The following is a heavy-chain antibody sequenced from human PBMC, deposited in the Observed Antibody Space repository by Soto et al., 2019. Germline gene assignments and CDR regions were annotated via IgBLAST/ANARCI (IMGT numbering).Heavy chain of an antibody. CDR2: ISGSGGST. Sequence: EVQLLESGGGLVQPGGSLRLSCAASGFTFSSYAVSWVRQAPGKGLEWVSAISGSGGSTYYADSVKGRFTISRDNSKNTLYLQMNSLRAEDTAVYYCAKDSSGYYYVDDYWGQGTLVTVSS. J-gene: IGHJ4*02. D-gene: IGHD3-22*01. CDR3: AKDSSGYYYVDDY. CDR1: GFTFSSYA. V-gene: IGHV3-23*01.